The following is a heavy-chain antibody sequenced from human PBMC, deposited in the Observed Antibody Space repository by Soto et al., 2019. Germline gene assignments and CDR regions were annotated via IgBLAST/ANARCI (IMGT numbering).Heavy chain of an antibody. D-gene: IGHD1-26*01. V-gene: IGHV1-18*01. CDR2: ISAYNGNT. CDR1: GYTFTSCG. J-gene: IGHJ4*02. CDR3: ARREVGATAFDY. Sequence: QVQLVQSGAEVKKPGASVKVTCKACGYTFTSCGISWVRRAHGQGLEWMGWISAYNGNTNYAQKLQGRVTMTTDTSTSTAYMELRSLRSDDTAVYYCARREVGATAFDYWGQGTLVTVSS.